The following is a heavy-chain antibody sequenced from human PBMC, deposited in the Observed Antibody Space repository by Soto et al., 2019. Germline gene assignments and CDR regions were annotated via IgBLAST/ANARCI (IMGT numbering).Heavy chain of an antibody. D-gene: IGHD3-22*01. CDR3: AHRQEEDSSGYRGGGDPFDI. V-gene: IGHV2-5*01. CDR2: IYWNDDK. J-gene: IGHJ3*02. Sequence: QITLKESGPTLVKPTQTLTLTCTFSGFSLSTSGVGVGWIRQPPGKALEWLALIYWNDDKRYSPSLKSRLTIHKETPQNPVGPKMTKIDPVETAQYFCAHRQEEDSSGYRGGGDPFDIWGQGTMVTVSS. CDR1: GFSLSTSGVG.